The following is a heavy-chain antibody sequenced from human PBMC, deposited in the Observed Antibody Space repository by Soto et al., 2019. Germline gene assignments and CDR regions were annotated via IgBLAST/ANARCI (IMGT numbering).Heavy chain of an antibody. Sequence: EVQLVESGGGLVKPGGSLRLSCAASGFPFSNAWMNWVHQAPGKGLEWVGRIKSKTDGGTTDYAAPVKGRFTISRDDSKDTLYLQMNSLKTEDTAVYYCTTEFDYYDSSGYYYATDYWGQGALVTVSS. D-gene: IGHD3-22*01. CDR2: IKSKTDGGTT. CDR3: TTEFDYYDSSGYYYATDY. V-gene: IGHV3-15*07. CDR1: GFPFSNAW. J-gene: IGHJ4*02.